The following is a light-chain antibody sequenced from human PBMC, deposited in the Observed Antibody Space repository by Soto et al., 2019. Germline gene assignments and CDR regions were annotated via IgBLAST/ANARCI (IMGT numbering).Light chain of an antibody. CDR1: QSVSSY. V-gene: IGKV3-11*01. CDR2: DAS. J-gene: IGKJ5*01. Sequence: EIVLTQSPATLSLSPGERATLSCRASQSVSSYLAWYQQKPGQAPRLLIFDASNRATGIPARFSGSGSGTDFTLTISSLESEDFAVYYCQQRTNWVTFGQGTRLAIK. CDR3: QQRTNWVT.